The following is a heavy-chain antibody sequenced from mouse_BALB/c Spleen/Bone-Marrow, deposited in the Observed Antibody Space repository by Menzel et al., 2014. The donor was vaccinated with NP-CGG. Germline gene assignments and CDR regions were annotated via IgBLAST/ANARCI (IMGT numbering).Heavy chain of an antibody. Sequence: QVQLQQSGAELVRSGASVKMSCKASGYTFTSYNMHWVKQTPGQGLEWIGYIYPGNRGTNYNQKFKGKATLTADTSSSTAYMQISSLTSEDSAVYFCSRAALFRGYHISSFDYWGQGTTLTVSS. V-gene: IGHV1-12*01. D-gene: IGHD2-2*01. CDR2: IYPGNRGT. J-gene: IGHJ2*01. CDR1: GYTFTSYN. CDR3: SRAALFRGYHISSFDY.